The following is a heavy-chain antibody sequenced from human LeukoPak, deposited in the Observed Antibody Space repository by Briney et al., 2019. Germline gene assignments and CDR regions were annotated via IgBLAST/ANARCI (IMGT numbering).Heavy chain of an antibody. CDR2: ISPGDSAT. CDR3: ARARKTSGWYGDY. V-gene: IGHV5-51*01. Sequence: GESLKISCKGSGYSFTTYWIGWARQMPGKGLEWMGIISPGDSATRYSPSFQGQVTISADKSINTAYLQWISLKAPASAMYYCARARKTSGWYGDYWGQGTLVTVSS. D-gene: IGHD6-19*01. J-gene: IGHJ4*02. CDR1: GYSFTTYW.